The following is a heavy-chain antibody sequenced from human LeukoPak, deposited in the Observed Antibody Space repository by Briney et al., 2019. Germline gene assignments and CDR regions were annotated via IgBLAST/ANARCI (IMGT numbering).Heavy chain of an antibody. CDR1: GFTVSSNY. V-gene: IGHV3-53*01. J-gene: IGHJ4*02. CDR2: IYSGGST. Sequence: PGGSLRLSCAASGFTVSSNYMSWVRQAPGKGLEWVSVIYSGGSTYSADSVKGRFTISRDNSKNTLYLQMNSLRAEDTAVYYCARDRYDFWSGYQYYFDYWGQGTLVTVSS. CDR3: ARDRYDFWSGYQYYFDY. D-gene: IGHD3-3*01.